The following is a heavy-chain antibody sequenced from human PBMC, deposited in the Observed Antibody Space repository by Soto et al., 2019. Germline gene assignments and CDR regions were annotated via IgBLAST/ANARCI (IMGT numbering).Heavy chain of an antibody. D-gene: IGHD6-13*01. J-gene: IGHJ1*01. CDR1: GFSFSSFA. V-gene: IGHV3-23*01. Sequence: EVQLLESGGGLVQPGGSLRLSCAASGFSFSSFALTWVRQAPGKGPDWVSAISARGDYTFYGDPVKGRFTISRDNSKNTRYLQMNSLRAEDTALYYCAKGGPYSSSWYWLSSYWGQGTLVTVSS. CDR2: ISARGDYT. CDR3: AKGGPYSSSWYWLSSY.